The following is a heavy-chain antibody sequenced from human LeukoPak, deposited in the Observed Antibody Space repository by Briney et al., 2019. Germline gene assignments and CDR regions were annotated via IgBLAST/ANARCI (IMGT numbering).Heavy chain of an antibody. Sequence: PSETLFFTCAVYGGSFSCYYWSWSRQPPGKGQEWIGEINHSGNTNYNPSLQSRVTISVDKSNNQFSLKLSSVTAADTAVYYCARQVPAAANSFWFDPWGQGTLVTVSS. CDR2: INHSGNT. CDR1: GGSFSCYY. CDR3: ARQVPAAANSFWFDP. V-gene: IGHV4-34*01. D-gene: IGHD2-2*01. J-gene: IGHJ5*02.